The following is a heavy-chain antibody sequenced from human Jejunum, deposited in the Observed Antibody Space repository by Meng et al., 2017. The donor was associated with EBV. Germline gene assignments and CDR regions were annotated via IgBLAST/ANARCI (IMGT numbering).Heavy chain of an antibody. D-gene: IGHD1-26*01. V-gene: IGHV7-4-1*02. CDR1: GYIFTTYS. J-gene: IGHJ4*02. CDR2: ISYNTGNP. CDR3: ARDRRVGRYDY. Sequence: QVQLVQSGSVLREPGASVKFSCKASGYIFTTYSMNWVRLAPGQRLEWMGYISYNTGNPSYAQGFTGRFVFSWDTSVNTAYLQISSLRAEDTAVYYCARDRRVGRYDYWGQGTLGTVSA.